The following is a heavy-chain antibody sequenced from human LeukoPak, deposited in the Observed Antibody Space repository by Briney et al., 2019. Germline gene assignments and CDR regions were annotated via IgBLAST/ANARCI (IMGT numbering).Heavy chain of an antibody. D-gene: IGHD5-24*01. J-gene: IGHJ6*02. CDR3: ARDGSLDV. CDR2: MNPNSGNT. CDR1: GYSFSTYA. V-gene: IGHV1-8*02. Sequence: ASVKVSCKASGYSFSTYAISWVRQAPGQGLEWMGWMNPNSGNTGYAQKFQGRVTMSRNTSISTAYMELSSLRSEDTAVYYCARDGSLDVWGQGTTVTVSS.